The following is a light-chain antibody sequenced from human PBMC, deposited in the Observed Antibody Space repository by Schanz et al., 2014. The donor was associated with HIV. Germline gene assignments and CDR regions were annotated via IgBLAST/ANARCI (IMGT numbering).Light chain of an antibody. V-gene: IGKV3-15*01. J-gene: IGKJ3*01. CDR2: GAS. CDR3: QQYGSSVFT. Sequence: EIVMTQSPATLSVSLGERATLSCRASQSVSSNLAWYQQKPGQAPRLLIYGASTRATGIPARFSASGSGTDFTLTISRLEPEDFAVYYCQQYGSSVFTFGPGTKVDIK. CDR1: QSVSSN.